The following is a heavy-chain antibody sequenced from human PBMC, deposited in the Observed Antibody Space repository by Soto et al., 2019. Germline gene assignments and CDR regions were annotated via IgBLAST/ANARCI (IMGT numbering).Heavy chain of an antibody. CDR3: TRGQSGYSFFDF. CDR2: INNDGSST. J-gene: IGHJ4*02. CDR1: GFTFSDYW. D-gene: IGHD5-18*01. Sequence: EVQLVESGGGLVQPGGSLRLSCTASGFTFSDYWMHWVPQAPGKGLVWVSRINNDGSSTVHGDPVKGRFTISRDNAKNTVYLEMHSLRAEDTAVYYCTRGQSGYSFFDFWGQGTLVTVSS. V-gene: IGHV3-74*01.